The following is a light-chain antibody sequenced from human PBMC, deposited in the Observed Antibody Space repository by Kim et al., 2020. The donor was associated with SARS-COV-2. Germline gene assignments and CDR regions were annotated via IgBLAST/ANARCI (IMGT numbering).Light chain of an antibody. J-gene: IGLJ2*01. V-gene: IGLV2-11*01. CDR2: DVS. CDR1: SSDVGGYNY. CDR3: CSYAGSVV. Sequence: SPGQSATISCTGTSSDVGGYNYVSWYQQHPGKAPKLMIYDVSKRPSGVPDRFSGSKSGNTASLTISGLQAEDEADYYCCSYAGSVVFGGGTQLTVL.